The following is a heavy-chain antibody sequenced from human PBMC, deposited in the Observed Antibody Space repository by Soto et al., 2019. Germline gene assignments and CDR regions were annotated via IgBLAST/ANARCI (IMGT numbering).Heavy chain of an antibody. J-gene: IGHJ3*02. V-gene: IGHV3-30*18. CDR3: AKVRYSGYDHDAFDI. CDR2: ISYDGSNK. D-gene: IGHD5-12*01. Sequence: LRLSCAASGFTFSSYGMHWVRQAPGKGLEWVAVISYDGSNKYYADSVKGRFTISRDNSKNTLYLQMNSLRAEDTAVYYCAKVRYSGYDHDAFDIWGQGTMVTVSS. CDR1: GFTFSSYG.